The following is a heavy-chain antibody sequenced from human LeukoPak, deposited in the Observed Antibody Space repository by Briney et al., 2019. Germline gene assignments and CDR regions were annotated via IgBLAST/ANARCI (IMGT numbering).Heavy chain of an antibody. CDR1: GFTFSSYG. D-gene: IGHD4-17*01. CDR2: IWYEGSNK. J-gene: IGHJ3*02. Sequence: GGSLRLSCAASGFTFSSYGMHWVRQAPGKGLEWVAVIWYEGSNKYYADSVKGRFTISRDNSKNTLYLQMNSLRAEDTAVYYCARNQDYGVYNSVGAFDIWGQGTMVTVSS. CDR3: ARNQDYGVYNSVGAFDI. V-gene: IGHV3-33*01.